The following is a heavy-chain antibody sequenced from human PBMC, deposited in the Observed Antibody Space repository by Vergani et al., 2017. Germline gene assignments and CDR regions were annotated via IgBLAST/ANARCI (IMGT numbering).Heavy chain of an antibody. Sequence: QVQLVESGGGVVQPGRSLRLSCAASGFRFSSYGMNWVRQAPGKGLEWVAVIWYDGSNKYYADSVKGRFTISRDNSKNTLYLQMNSLRAEDTAVYYCAKKQQSGSGYDSGYYYGMDVWGQGTTVTVSS. CDR3: AKKQQSGSGYDSGYYYGMDV. V-gene: IGHV3-33*06. CDR1: GFRFSSYG. D-gene: IGHD5-12*01. CDR2: IWYDGSNK. J-gene: IGHJ6*02.